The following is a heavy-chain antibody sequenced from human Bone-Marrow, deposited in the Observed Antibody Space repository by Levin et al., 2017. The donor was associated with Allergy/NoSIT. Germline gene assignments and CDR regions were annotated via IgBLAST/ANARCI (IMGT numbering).Heavy chain of an antibody. CDR2: IWYDGSNK. D-gene: IGHD3-10*01. V-gene: IGHV3-33*01. J-gene: IGHJ4*02. CDR1: GFTFSSYG. CDR3: ARDFYYGSGTHGPAGYDY. Sequence: GGSLRLSCAASGFTFSSYGMHWVRQAPGKGLEWVAVIWYDGSNKYYADSVKGRFTISRDNSKNTLYLQMNSLRAEDTAVYYCARDFYYGSGTHGPAGYDYWGQGTLVTVSS.